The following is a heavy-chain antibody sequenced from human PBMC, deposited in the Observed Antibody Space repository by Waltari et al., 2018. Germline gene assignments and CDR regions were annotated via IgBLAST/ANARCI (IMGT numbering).Heavy chain of an antibody. D-gene: IGHD5-18*01. J-gene: IGHJ5*02. Sequence: QVQLQQWGAGLLQPSETLSLTCAVSGGSFSGYYWSWIRPPPGKGLEWIGEINHSGSTNYNPSLKSRVTISVDTSKNQFSLKLSSVTAADTAVYYCARDPHLGVSTAMGNWFDPWGQGTLVTVSS. V-gene: IGHV4-34*01. CDR3: ARDPHLGVSTAMGNWFDP. CDR1: GGSFSGYY. CDR2: INHSGST.